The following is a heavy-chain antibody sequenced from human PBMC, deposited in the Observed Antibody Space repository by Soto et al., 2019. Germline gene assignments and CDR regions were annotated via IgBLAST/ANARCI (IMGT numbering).Heavy chain of an antibody. CDR3: AKDYYPMRYYGSGSYYNVLDY. J-gene: IGHJ4*02. Sequence: VQLLESGGGLVQPGGSLRLSCAASGFTFSSYAMSWVRQAPGKGLEWVSAISGSGGSTYYADSVKGRFTISRDNSKNTLYLQMNSLRAEDTAVYYCAKDYYPMRYYGSGSYYNVLDYWGQGTLVTVSS. CDR1: GFTFSSYA. V-gene: IGHV3-23*01. CDR2: ISGSGGST. D-gene: IGHD3-10*01.